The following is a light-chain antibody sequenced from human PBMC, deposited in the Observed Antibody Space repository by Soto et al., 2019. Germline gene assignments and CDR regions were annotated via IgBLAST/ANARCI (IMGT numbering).Light chain of an antibody. CDR3: SSYTSSSTLV. Sequence: QSALTQPASVSGSPGQSITISCTGTSSDVGGYNYVSWYQQHPGKAPKLMIYDVSNRPSGVSNRFSGSKSGNTASLTISWLQAEDEADYYCSSYTSSSTLVFGTGTKVTV. CDR1: SSDVGGYNY. CDR2: DVS. J-gene: IGLJ1*01. V-gene: IGLV2-14*01.